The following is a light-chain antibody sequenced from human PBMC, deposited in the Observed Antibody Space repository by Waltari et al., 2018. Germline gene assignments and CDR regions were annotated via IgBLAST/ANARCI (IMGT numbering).Light chain of an antibody. CDR1: SSKIGNNY. Sequence: QSVLTQPPSVSAAPGQTVTISCSADSSKIGNNYVSWYQHFPGTAPKLLIYENNRRPSGIPDRLAGSKSGTSATLGITGLQTGDEADYYCGTWDASLGGIFGTGTKVTVL. V-gene: IGLV1-51*02. CDR3: GTWDASLGGI. CDR2: ENN. J-gene: IGLJ1*01.